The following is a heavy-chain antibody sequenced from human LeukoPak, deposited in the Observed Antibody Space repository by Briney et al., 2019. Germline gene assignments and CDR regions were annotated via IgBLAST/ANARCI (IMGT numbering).Heavy chain of an antibody. V-gene: IGHV1-8*01. J-gene: IGHJ5*02. Sequence: ASVKVSCKASGYAFTSYDINWVRQATGQGLEWMGWMKPNSGNTGYAQKFQGRVTMTRNTSISTAYMELSSLRSEDTAVYYCAREGSAAAGTRNWFDPWGQGTLVTVSS. CDR2: MKPNSGNT. CDR1: GYAFTSYD. CDR3: AREGSAAAGTRNWFDP. D-gene: IGHD6-13*01.